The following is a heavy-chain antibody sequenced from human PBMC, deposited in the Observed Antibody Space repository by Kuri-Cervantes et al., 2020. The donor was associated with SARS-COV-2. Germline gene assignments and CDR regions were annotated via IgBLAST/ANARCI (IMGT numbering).Heavy chain of an antibody. CDR2: IKQDGSEK. Sequence: GGSLRLSCAASGFTFSSYWMSWVRQAPGKGLEWVANIKQDGSEKYYVDSVKGRFTISRDNAKNSLYLQMNSLRAEDTAVYYCARDYGGAAAGTFFDYWGQGTLVTVSS. CDR1: GFTFSSYW. J-gene: IGHJ4*02. V-gene: IGHV3-7*01. D-gene: IGHD6-13*01. CDR3: ARDYGGAAAGTFFDY.